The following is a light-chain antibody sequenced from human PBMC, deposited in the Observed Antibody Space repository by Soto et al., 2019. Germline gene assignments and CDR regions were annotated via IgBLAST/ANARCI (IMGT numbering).Light chain of an antibody. V-gene: IGKV1-33*01. J-gene: IGKJ5*01. Sequence: DIQMPQSPSSLSASVGDRVTITCQASQGITMYLNWYQQKPGKAPKLLIYDASNLQTGVPSRFSGSGYGTDFTFTISSLQPEDIATYYCQQYDNVFTFGQGTRLEIK. CDR3: QQYDNVFT. CDR2: DAS. CDR1: QGITMY.